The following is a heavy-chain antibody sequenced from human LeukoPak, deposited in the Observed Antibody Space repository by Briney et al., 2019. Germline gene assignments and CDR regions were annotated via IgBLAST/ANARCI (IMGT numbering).Heavy chain of an antibody. CDR1: GASVGSAGYY. Sequence: SETLSLTCTVSGASVGSAGYYWSWIRQPPGGGLEWIGYIYYISNTNYNPSLKSRVTMSVDPSKNQFSLKLNSVTAADTAVYYCARTQSQSGSYRYYFGYWGQSTLVTVSS. J-gene: IGHJ4*02. V-gene: IGHV4-61*08. CDR2: IYYISNT. D-gene: IGHD1-26*01. CDR3: ARTQSQSGSYRYYFGY.